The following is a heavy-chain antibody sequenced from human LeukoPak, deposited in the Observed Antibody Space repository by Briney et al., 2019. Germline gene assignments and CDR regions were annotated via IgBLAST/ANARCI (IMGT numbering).Heavy chain of an antibody. CDR1: GFTFSSYW. V-gene: IGHV3-23*01. CDR3: AKVASYSRAGRGGYYDY. CDR2: ISATGGST. J-gene: IGHJ4*02. Sequence: PGGSLRLSCAASGFTFSSYWMSWVRQAPGKGLEWVSDISATGGSTNYADSVRGRFTMSRDNSKNTLYLQMNSLRAEDTAVYHCAKVASYSRAGRGGYYDYWGRGTLVIVSS. D-gene: IGHD1-1*01.